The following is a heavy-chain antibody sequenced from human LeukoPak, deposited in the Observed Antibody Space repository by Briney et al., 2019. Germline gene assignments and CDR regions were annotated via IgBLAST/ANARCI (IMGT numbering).Heavy chain of an antibody. CDR1: GDSISSYY. V-gene: IGHV4-59*01. J-gene: IGHJ6*03. Sequence: SETLSLTCTVSGDSISSYYWSWLRQPPGKGLEWIGYIYNSGSTNYNPSLKSRVTISVDTFKNQFSLNLSSVTAADTAVYYCARAPYYYYYYMDVWGKGTTVIVSS. CDR2: IYNSGST. CDR3: ARAPYYYYYYMDV.